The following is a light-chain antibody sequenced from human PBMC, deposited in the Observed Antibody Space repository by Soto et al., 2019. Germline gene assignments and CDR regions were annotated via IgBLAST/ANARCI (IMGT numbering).Light chain of an antibody. J-gene: IGKJ5*01. CDR2: AAS. CDR1: PSVRRN. Sequence: EIVLPQSPGTLSLSPGESSTLSCRASPSVRRNLAWYQQKPGQAPRLVIYAASTRATGIPDRFSGSVSGTEFTLTISSLQSEDFAVYYCQQYNEWPPFTFGQGKRLEIK. CDR3: QQYNEWPPFT. V-gene: IGKV3-15*01.